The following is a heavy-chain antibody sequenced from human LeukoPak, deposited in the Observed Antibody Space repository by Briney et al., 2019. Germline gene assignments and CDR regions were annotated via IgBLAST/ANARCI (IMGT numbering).Heavy chain of an antibody. CDR2: IHYSGST. J-gene: IGHJ5*02. Sequence: SETLSLTCTVSGGSISSYYWSWIRQPPGKGLEWIGYIHYSGSTNYNPSLKSRVTISVDTSKNQFSLKLSSVTAADTAVYYCARYARGGCSSTSCYTTWFDPWGQGTLVTVSS. D-gene: IGHD2-2*02. V-gene: IGHV4-59*01. CDR1: GGSISSYY. CDR3: ARYARGGCSSTSCYTTWFDP.